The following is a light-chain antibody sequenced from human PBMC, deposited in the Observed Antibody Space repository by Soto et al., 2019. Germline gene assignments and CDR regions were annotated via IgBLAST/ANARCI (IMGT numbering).Light chain of an antibody. Sequence: DIQLTPSPSSLSASIGYRFAITCLASQSISNYLNWYQQKPGKAPKLLIYDASTLQSGVPSRFRGSGSGTDFTLTISSLQPEDFATYYCQQLNSYPQTFGPGSKVDIK. J-gene: IGKJ1*01. CDR3: QQLNSYPQT. CDR2: DAS. V-gene: IGKV1-9*01. CDR1: QSISNY.